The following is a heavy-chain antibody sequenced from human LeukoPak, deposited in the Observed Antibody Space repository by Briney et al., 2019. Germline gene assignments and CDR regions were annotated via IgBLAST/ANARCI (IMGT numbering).Heavy chain of an antibody. J-gene: IGHJ4*02. CDR3: ARGTYYYEF. CDR1: KFTFSDYY. CDR2: MNQFGTEI. Sequence: GGSLRLSCAASKFTFSDYYMTWVPEAPGKGPEWVAYMNQFGTEIKYLDSVKGRFTISRDNAKNSLYLWMTSLTADDTAVYYCARGTYYYEFWGQGTLVIVSS. D-gene: IGHD3/OR15-3a*01. V-gene: IGHV3-7*04.